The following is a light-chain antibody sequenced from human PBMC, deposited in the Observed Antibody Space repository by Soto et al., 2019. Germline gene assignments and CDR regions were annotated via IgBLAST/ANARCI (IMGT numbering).Light chain of an antibody. J-gene: IGKJ1*01. CDR2: GAS. Sequence: EIVLTQSPGTLSLSPGERATLSCRASQSVSSSYLAWYQQKPGQAPRLLIYGASSRATGIPDRFSGSGSGTAFTLTISRLAPEDFAVYYCQQYGSSRTFGQGTQVEIK. V-gene: IGKV3-20*01. CDR3: QQYGSSRT. CDR1: QSVSSSY.